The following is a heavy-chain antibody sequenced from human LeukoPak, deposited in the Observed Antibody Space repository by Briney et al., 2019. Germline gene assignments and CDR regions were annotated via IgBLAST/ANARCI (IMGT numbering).Heavy chain of an antibody. CDR3: ASSSSGGYFKGLAFDI. Sequence: GGSLRLSCAASGFTFSSYAMSWVRQAPGKGLGWVSAISGSGGSTYYADSVKGRFTISRDNSKDTLYLQMNSLRAEDTAVYYCASSSSGGYFKGLAFDIWGQGTMVTVSS. J-gene: IGHJ3*02. D-gene: IGHD1-26*01. CDR2: ISGSGGST. V-gene: IGHV3-23*01. CDR1: GFTFSSYA.